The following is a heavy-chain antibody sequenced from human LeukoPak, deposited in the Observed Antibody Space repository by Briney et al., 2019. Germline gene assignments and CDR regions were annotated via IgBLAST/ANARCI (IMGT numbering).Heavy chain of an antibody. V-gene: IGHV3-7*01. CDR3: ARDLYGPFDY. CDR2: IKQDGSEK. D-gene: IGHD2/OR15-2a*01. CDR1: GFTFSNYW. Sequence: GGSLRLSCAASGFTFSNYWMSWVRQAPGKGLEWVANIKQDGSEKYYVDSVKGRFIISRDNAKKSLYLQMNSLRAEDTAVYYCARDLYGPFDYWGQGTLVTVSS. J-gene: IGHJ4*02.